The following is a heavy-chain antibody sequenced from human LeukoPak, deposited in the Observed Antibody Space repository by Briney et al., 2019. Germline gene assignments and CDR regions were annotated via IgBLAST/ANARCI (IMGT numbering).Heavy chain of an antibody. D-gene: IGHD3-9*01. Sequence: TGGSLRLSCAASGFTFSSYWMSWVRQAPGKGLEWVANIKQDGSEKYYVDSVKGRFTISRDNAKNSLYLQVNSLRAEDTAVYYCARDKDRSFDWFDRRPGADAFDIWGQGTMVTVSS. CDR2: IKQDGSEK. J-gene: IGHJ3*02. V-gene: IGHV3-7*01. CDR1: GFTFSSYW. CDR3: ARDKDRSFDWFDRRPGADAFDI.